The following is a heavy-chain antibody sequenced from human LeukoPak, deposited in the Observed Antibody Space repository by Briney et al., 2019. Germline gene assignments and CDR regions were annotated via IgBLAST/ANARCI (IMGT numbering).Heavy chain of an antibody. CDR1: GFTFRSYS. CDR3: ARDILTGYYNPRPLDY. V-gene: IGHV3-21*01. CDR2: ISSSSSYI. J-gene: IGHJ4*02. Sequence: GGSLRLSCAASGFTFRSYSMNWVRQAPGKGLEWVSSISSSSSYIYYADSVKGRFTISRDNAKNSLYLQMNSLRAEDTAVYYCARDILTGYYNPRPLDYWGQGTLVTVSS. D-gene: IGHD3-9*01.